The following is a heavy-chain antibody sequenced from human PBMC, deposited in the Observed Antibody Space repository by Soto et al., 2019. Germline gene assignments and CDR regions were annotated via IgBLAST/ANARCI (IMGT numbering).Heavy chain of an antibody. D-gene: IGHD2-2*01. CDR1: GGSINSYY. V-gene: IGHV4-59*08. Sequence: SETLSLTCTVSGGSINSYYWSWIRQPPGKGLEWIGYIYYSGSTNYNPSLKSRVTISVDTSKNQFSLKLSSVTAADTAVYYCARRQHIVVVPAARAAFDIWGQGTMVTVSS. J-gene: IGHJ3*02. CDR2: IYYSGST. CDR3: ARRQHIVVVPAARAAFDI.